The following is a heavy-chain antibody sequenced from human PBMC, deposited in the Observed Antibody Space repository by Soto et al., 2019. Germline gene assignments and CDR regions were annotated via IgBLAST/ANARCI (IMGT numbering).Heavy chain of an antibody. J-gene: IGHJ4*02. V-gene: IGHV4-59*01. Sequence: SETLSLTCTVSGGSISSYYWSWIRQPPGKGLEWIGYIYYSGSTNYNPSLKSRVTISVDTSKNQFSLKLSSVTAADTAVYYCARRGAAGYFDYWGQGTLVTVSS. CDR2: IYYSGST. CDR3: ARRGAAGYFDY. D-gene: IGHD6-13*01. CDR1: GGSISSYY.